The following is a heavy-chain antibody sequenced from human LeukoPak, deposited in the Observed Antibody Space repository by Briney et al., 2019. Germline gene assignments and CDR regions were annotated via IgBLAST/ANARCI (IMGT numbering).Heavy chain of an antibody. CDR2: IYYSGST. CDR1: GGSISSSSYY. J-gene: IGHJ6*03. CDR3: ARANSLLGYYMDV. Sequence: SETLSLTCTVSGGSISSSSYYWGWIRQPPGKGLEWIGSIYYSGSTYYNPSLKSRVTISVDTSKNQFSLKLRSVNAADTAVYYCARANSLLGYYMDVWGKGTTVTVSS. V-gene: IGHV4-39*07. D-gene: IGHD1/OR15-1a*01.